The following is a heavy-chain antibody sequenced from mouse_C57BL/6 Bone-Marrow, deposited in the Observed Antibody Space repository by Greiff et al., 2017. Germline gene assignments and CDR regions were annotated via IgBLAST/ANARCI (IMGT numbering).Heavy chain of an antibody. CDR3: TTPITTVVATDYFDY. CDR2: IYPGNSDT. CDR1: GYTFTSYW. D-gene: IGHD1-1*01. J-gene: IGHJ2*01. V-gene: IGHV1-5*01. Sequence: VQLQQPGTELVKPGASVKLSCKASGYTFTSYWMHWVKQRPGQGLEWIGAIYPGNSDTSYNQKFKGKAKLTAVTSASTAYMELSSLTNEDSAVYYCTTPITTVVATDYFDYWGQGTTLTVSS.